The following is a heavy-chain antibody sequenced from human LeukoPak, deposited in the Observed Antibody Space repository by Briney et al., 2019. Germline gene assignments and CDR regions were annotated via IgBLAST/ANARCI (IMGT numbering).Heavy chain of an antibody. CDR3: ARARHFDY. CDR1: GFMFSSNW. J-gene: IGHJ4*02. V-gene: IGHV3-7*01. Sequence: PGGSLRLSCAASGFMFSSNWMSWVRLAPGKGLEWVANIKEDGTETYYVDSVKGRFTISRDNAKNSLYLQMNSLRAEDTAVYYCARARHFDYWGQGTLVTVS. CDR2: IKEDGTET.